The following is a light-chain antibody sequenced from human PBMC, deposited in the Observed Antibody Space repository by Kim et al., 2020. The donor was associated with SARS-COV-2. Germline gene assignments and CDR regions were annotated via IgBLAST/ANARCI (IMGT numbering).Light chain of an antibody. J-gene: IGLJ1*01. Sequence: STGQTCSFPWSGDNLGPKYVSLHQQKPVQSPVLVIYQDRQRPSGIPERFSGSNSGNTATLTISGTQAMDEADYYCQAWDRNTAYVFGTGTKVTVL. CDR3: QAWDRNTAYV. CDR2: QDR. V-gene: IGLV3-1*01. CDR1: NLGPKY.